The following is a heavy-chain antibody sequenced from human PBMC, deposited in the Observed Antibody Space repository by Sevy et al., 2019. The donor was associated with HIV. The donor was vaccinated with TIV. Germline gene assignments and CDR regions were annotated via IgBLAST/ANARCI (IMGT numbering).Heavy chain of an antibody. CDR1: GYTFTSYA. J-gene: IGHJ5*02. D-gene: IGHD3-9*01. Sequence: ASVKVSCKASGYTFTSYAMSWVRQAPGQGLEWMGWINTNTGNPTYAQGFTGRFVFSLDTSVSTAYLQISSLKAEDTAVYYCARENRYFDWSPTGPFDPWGQGTLVTVSS. V-gene: IGHV7-4-1*02. CDR2: INTNTGNP. CDR3: ARENRYFDWSPTGPFDP.